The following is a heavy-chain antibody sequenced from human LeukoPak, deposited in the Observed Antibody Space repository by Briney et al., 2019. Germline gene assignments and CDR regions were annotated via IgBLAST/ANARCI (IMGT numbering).Heavy chain of an antibody. D-gene: IGHD2-15*01. CDR3: ARVGGRFGY. CDR1: GGSISSSSYY. CDR2: VYYSGST. J-gene: IGHJ4*02. V-gene: IGHV4-39*01. Sequence: SETLSLTCTVSGGSISSSSYYWGWIRQPPGKGLEWIGSVYYSGSTYYNPSLKSRVTISVDTSKNQISLKLSSVTAADTAVYHCARVGGRFGYWGQGTLVTVSS.